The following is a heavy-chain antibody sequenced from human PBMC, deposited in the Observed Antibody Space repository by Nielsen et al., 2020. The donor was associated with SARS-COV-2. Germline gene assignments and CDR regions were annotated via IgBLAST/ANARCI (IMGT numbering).Heavy chain of an antibody. V-gene: IGHV5-51*01. D-gene: IGHD3-22*01. CDR3: ARRQYYDSSGYPY. CDR1: GYSFSTYW. J-gene: IGHJ4*02. CDR2: INPGDSEV. Sequence: GESLKISCTTSGYSFSTYWIGWVRQMPGKGLEWMGMINPGDSEVRYKPSFQGQVTISADKSISTAYLQWSSLKASDTAIYYCARRQYYDSSGYPYWGQGTLVTVSS.